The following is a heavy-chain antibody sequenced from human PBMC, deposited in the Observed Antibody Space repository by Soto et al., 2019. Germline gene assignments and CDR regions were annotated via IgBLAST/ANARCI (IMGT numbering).Heavy chain of an antibody. D-gene: IGHD3-10*01. J-gene: IGHJ4*02. CDR3: AKNLFRGAGYVDFDY. CDR1: GFIFSNYA. V-gene: IGHV3-23*05. CDR2: IYAGGTTT. Sequence: EVELLESGGGLVQPGGSLRLSCAASGFIFSNYAMFWVRQAPGKGLDWVSTIYAGGTTTHYAESVKGRFTISRDNSNNGLYQQLNTWRAEARAVFFCAKNLFRGAGYVDFDYWGRGPLFPVPS.